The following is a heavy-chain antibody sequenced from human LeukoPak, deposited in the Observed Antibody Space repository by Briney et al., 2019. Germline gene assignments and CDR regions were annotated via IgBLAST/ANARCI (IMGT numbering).Heavy chain of an antibody. D-gene: IGHD3-10*01. J-gene: IGHJ6*02. Sequence: GGSLRLSCAASGFTFSSYSMNWVRQAPGKGLEWVSSISSSSSYIYYADSVKGRFTISRDNAKYSLYLQMNSLRAEDTAVYYCARGFTMVRGGGMDVWGQGTTVTVSS. CDR3: ARGFTMVRGGGMDV. CDR1: GFTFSSYS. V-gene: IGHV3-21*01. CDR2: ISSSSSYI.